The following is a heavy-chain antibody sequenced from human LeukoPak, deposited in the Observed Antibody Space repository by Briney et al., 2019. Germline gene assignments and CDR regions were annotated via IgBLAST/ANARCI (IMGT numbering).Heavy chain of an antibody. J-gene: IGHJ6*02. V-gene: IGHV3-23*01. CDR1: GVTLSSFA. D-gene: IGHD3-10*01. CDR2: ISSSGSGDNT. CDR3: ARDNFGDYYYYGMDV. Sequence: PGGSLRLSCAASGVTLSSFAMSWARQAPGKGLEWVSGISSSGSGDNTYCADSVKGRFTISRDNSKNTLYLQMNSLRAEDTAVYYCARDNFGDYYYYGMDVWGQGTTVTVSS.